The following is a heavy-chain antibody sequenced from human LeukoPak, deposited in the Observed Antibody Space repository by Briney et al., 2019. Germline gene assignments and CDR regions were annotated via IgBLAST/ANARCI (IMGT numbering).Heavy chain of an antibody. J-gene: IGHJ5*02. V-gene: IGHV4-39*01. D-gene: IGHD1-26*01. CDR3: ASHSRGSHGWFDP. Sequence: SETLSLTCTVSGGSISSSSYYWGWIRQPPGKGLEWIGSIYYSGSTYYNPSLKSRVTISVDTSKNQFSLKLSSVTAADTAVYYCASHSRGSHGWFDPWGQGTLVTVSS. CDR2: IYYSGST. CDR1: GGSISSSSYY.